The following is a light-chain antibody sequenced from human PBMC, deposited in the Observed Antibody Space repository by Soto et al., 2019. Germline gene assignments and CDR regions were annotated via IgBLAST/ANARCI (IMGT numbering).Light chain of an antibody. V-gene: IGKV1-5*03. CDR2: RAS. CDR3: QHYNSYRWA. J-gene: IGKJ1*01. CDR1: QSISSW. Sequence: DIQMTQSPSTLSASVGDRVTITCRASQSISSWLAWYQQKPGKAPKLLMYRASSLESGVPSRFSGSGSGTEFTLTISSLKPDDFATYYCQHYNSYRWAFGQGTKVEIK.